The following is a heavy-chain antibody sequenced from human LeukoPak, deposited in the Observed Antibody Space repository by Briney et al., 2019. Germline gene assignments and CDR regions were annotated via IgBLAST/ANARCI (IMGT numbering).Heavy chain of an antibody. D-gene: IGHD3-16*01. CDR2: MNPNSGNT. J-gene: IGHJ4*02. CDR3: ARGPWGGTELDY. CDR1: GYTFTSYD. V-gene: IGHV1-8*02. Sequence: ASVKVSCKASGYTFTSYDINWVRQATGQGLEWMGWMNPNSGNTGYAQKFQGRVTMTRDTSISTAYMELSRLRSDDTAVYYCARGPWGGTELDYWGQGTLVTVSS.